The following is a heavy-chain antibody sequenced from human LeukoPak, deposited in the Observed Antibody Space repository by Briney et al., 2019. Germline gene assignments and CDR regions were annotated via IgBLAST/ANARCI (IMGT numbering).Heavy chain of an antibody. CDR3: ARRRGWKQQLVYFDI. Sequence: PSETLSLTCTVSGGSISSYYRSWIRQPPGKGLEWIGYLFHSGTPRYNPSLKSRVTISADTSKNQFFLTLDSTTAADTALYYCARRRGWKQQLVYFDIWGQGTLAIVSS. D-gene: IGHD6-13*01. CDR1: GGSISSYY. V-gene: IGHV4-59*08. CDR2: LFHSGTP. J-gene: IGHJ4*02.